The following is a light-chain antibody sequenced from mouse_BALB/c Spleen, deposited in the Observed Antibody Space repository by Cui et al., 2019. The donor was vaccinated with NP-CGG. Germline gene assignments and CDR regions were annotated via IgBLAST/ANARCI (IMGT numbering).Light chain of an antibody. J-gene: IGLJ1*01. V-gene: IGLV1*01. CDR1: TGAVTTSNY. CDR3: ALWYSNHWV. CDR2: GTN. Sequence: QAVVTQESELTTPPGETVTLTCRSSTGAVTTSNYANWVQEKPDHLFTGLIGGTNNRAPGVPARFSGSLIGDKAALTITGAQTEDEAIYFCALWYSNHWVFGGGTKLTVL.